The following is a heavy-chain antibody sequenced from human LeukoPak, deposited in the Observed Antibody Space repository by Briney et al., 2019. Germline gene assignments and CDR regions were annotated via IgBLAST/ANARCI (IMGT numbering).Heavy chain of an antibody. CDR2: IIPILGTA. V-gene: IGHV1-69*01. Sequence: ASVKVSCKASGGTFSSYAISWVRQAPGQGLEWMGGIIPILGTANYAQKFQGRVTITADESTSTAYMELSSLRSEDTAVYYCARALGAPDQLLGTRYYGMDVWGKGTTVTVSS. CDR1: GGTFSSYA. J-gene: IGHJ6*04. D-gene: IGHD2-2*01. CDR3: ARALGAPDQLLGTRYYGMDV.